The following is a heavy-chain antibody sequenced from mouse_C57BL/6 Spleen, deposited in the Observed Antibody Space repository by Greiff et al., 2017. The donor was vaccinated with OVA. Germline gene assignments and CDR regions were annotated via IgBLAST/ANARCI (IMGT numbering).Heavy chain of an antibody. Sequence: QVQLQQSGAELVRPGSSVKLSCKASGYTFTSYWMHWVKQRPIQGLEWIGNIDPSDSETHYNQKFKDKATLTVDKSSSTAYMQLSSLTSEDSAVYYCARKDIKYSNSWYCDVWGTGTTVTVSS. D-gene: IGHD2-5*01. J-gene: IGHJ1*03. V-gene: IGHV1-52*01. CDR3: ARKDIKYSNSWYCDV. CDR2: IDPSDSET. CDR1: GYTFTSYW.